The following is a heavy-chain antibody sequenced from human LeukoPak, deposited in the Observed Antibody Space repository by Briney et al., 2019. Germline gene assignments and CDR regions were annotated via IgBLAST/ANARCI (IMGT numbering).Heavy chain of an antibody. CDR2: ISYDGSNK. J-gene: IGHJ6*02. Sequence: GGSLRLSCAASGFTFSSYAMHWVRQAPGKGLEWVAVISYDGSNKYYADSVKGRFTISRDNSKNTLYLQMNSLRAEDTAVYYCARGGTVEREKPNCYYGMDVWSQGTTVTVSS. D-gene: IGHD4-23*01. CDR1: GFTFSSYA. CDR3: ARGGTVEREKPNCYYGMDV. V-gene: IGHV3-30*04.